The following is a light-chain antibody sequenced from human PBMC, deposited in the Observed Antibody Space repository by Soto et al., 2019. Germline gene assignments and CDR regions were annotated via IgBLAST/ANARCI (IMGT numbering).Light chain of an antibody. CDR3: MQALQTPPG. CDR1: QSIGSNY. Sequence: EIVLTQSPGTLSLSPGERATLSCMASQSIGSNYLAWYQQKPGQSPRLLLSGTSSRATGVPDRFSGSGSGTDFTLKISRVEAEDVGVYYCMQALQTPPGFGQGTRLEIK. J-gene: IGKJ5*01. CDR2: GTS. V-gene: IGKV3-20*01.